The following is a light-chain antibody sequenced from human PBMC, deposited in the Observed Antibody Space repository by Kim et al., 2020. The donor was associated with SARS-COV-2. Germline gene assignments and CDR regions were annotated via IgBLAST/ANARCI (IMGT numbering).Light chain of an antibody. CDR2: EVD. J-gene: IGLJ2*01. CDR1: SSDVATYNL. Sequence: QSNTLSCTGASSDVATYNLVSWYQQHPDKAPKLIIYEVDKRPSGVSHRFAGAKSGNTASLTISGLQADDEADYYCSSYAGSTTFVVFGGGTQLTVL. CDR3: SSYAGSTTFVV. V-gene: IGLV2-23*02.